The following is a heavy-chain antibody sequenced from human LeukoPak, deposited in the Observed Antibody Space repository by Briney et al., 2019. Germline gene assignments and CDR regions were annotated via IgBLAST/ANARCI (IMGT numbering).Heavy chain of an antibody. D-gene: IGHD1-1*01. CDR3: ARLPSQLGNFDY. CDR1: GYTFNGYY. Sequence: PGASVKVSRKASGYTFNGYYMHWVRQAPGQGLEWMGWINPNSGGTNYAQKFQGRVTMTRDTSISTAYMELSRLRSDDTAVYYCARLPSQLGNFDYWGQGTLVTVSS. J-gene: IGHJ4*02. CDR2: INPNSGGT. V-gene: IGHV1-2*02.